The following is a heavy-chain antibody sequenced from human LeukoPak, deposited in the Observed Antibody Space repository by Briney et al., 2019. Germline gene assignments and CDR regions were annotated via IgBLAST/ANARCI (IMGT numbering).Heavy chain of an antibody. Sequence: ASVKVSCKASGYTFTSYDINWVRQATGQGLEWMGWMNPNSGNTGYAQKFQGRVTITRNTSISTAYMELSSLRSEDTAVYYCARVSTMASYYYYMDVWGKGTTVTVSS. CDR3: ARVSTMASYYYYMDV. J-gene: IGHJ6*03. V-gene: IGHV1-8*03. D-gene: IGHD3-10*01. CDR1: GYTFTSYD. CDR2: MNPNSGNT.